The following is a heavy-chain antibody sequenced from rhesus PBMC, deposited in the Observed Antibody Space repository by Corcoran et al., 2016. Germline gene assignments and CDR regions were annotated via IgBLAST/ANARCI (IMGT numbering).Heavy chain of an antibody. CDR3: AKGVGDTGAFDF. J-gene: IGHJ3*01. D-gene: IGHD1-44*02. Sequence: EVQLVETGGGLVQPGGSLRLSCAASGFTFSSSGMSWVRQAPGKWLDWVIGISYTGGSTYYADSVKGRFTNSRDNSKNTLSLQMNSLGAEDTAVYYCAKGVGDTGAFDFWGQGLRVTVSS. CDR2: ISYTGGST. V-gene: IGHV3S5*01. CDR1: GFTFSSSG.